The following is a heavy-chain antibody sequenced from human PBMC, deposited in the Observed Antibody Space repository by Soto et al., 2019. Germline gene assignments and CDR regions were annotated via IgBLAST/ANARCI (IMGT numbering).Heavy chain of an antibody. CDR1: GFTFSSYA. J-gene: IGHJ4*02. CDR3: ARDNHDFWLGYQKLGY. Sequence: HPGGSLRLSCAASGFTFSSYAMHWVRQAPGKGLEWVAVISYDGSNKYYADSVKGRFTISRDNSKNTLYLQMNSLRAEDTAVYYCARDNHDFWLGYQKLGYWGQGTLVTVSS. V-gene: IGHV3-30-3*01. CDR2: ISYDGSNK. D-gene: IGHD3-3*01.